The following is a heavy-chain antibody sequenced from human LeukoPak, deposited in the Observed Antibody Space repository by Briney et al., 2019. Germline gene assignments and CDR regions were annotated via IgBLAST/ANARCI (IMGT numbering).Heavy chain of an antibody. D-gene: IGHD2-2*02. CDR1: GGTFSSYA. CDR2: IIPIFGTA. Sequence: ASVKVSCKASGGTFSSYAISWMRQAPGQGLEWMGGIIPIFGTANYAQKFQGRVTITADESTSTAYMELSSLRSEDTAVYYCARDCSSTSCYTPYFDYWGQGTLVTVSS. CDR3: ARDCSSTSCYTPYFDY. J-gene: IGHJ4*02. V-gene: IGHV1-69*13.